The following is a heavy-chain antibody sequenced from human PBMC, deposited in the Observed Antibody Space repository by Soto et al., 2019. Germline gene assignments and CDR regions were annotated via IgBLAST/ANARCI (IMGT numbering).Heavy chain of an antibody. Sequence: SETLSLTCTVSGDSISSSSYYWGWIRQPPGKGLEWIGSIYYSGNTYYNPSLKSRVTISVDTSKNQFSLKLSSVTAADTAVYYCARRGYYAISAFDIWGQGTMVTVSS. V-gene: IGHV4-39*01. CDR3: ARRGYYAISAFDI. CDR1: GDSISSSSYY. CDR2: IYYSGNT. D-gene: IGHD2-8*01. J-gene: IGHJ3*02.